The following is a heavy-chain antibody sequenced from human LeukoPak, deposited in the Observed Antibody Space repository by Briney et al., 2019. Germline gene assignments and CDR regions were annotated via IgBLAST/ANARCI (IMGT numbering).Heavy chain of an antibody. J-gene: IGHJ3*02. CDR3: ARASADTGEKGAFDI. V-gene: IGHV1-69*13. D-gene: IGHD7-27*01. CDR1: GGTFSSYA. CDR2: IIPIFGTA. Sequence: VASVKVSCKASGGTFSSYAISWVRQAPGQGLEWMGGIIPIFGTANYAQKFQGRVTITADESTSTAYMELSSLRSEDTAVYYCARASADTGEKGAFDIWGQGTMVTVSS.